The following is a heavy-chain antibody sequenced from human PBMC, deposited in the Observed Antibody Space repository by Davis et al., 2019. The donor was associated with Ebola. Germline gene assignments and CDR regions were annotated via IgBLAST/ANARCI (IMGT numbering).Heavy chain of an antibody. V-gene: IGHV3-7*01. Sequence: PGGSLRLSCAASGFIYTDYWMSWVRQAPGKGLEWVANIEQHGSATQYVDSVKGRFTISRDNAKNSLYLQMDSLRAEDTAVYYCARESYGGTWELDYWGQGTLVTVSS. CDR2: IEQHGSAT. CDR3: ARESYGGTWELDY. J-gene: IGHJ4*02. CDR1: GFIYTDYW. D-gene: IGHD4-23*01.